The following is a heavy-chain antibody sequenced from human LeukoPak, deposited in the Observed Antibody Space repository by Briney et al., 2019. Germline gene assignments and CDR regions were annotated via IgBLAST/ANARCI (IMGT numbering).Heavy chain of an antibody. Sequence: GASVKVSCKASGGTFSGYAISWVRQAPGQGLEWMGGIIPIFGTANYAQKFQGRVTITADESTSTAYMELSSLRSEDTAVYYCAGMVNYYYYGMDVWGQGTTVTVSS. CDR2: IIPIFGTA. CDR3: AGMVNYYYYGMDV. D-gene: IGHD5-18*01. J-gene: IGHJ6*02. CDR1: GGTFSGYA. V-gene: IGHV1-69*13.